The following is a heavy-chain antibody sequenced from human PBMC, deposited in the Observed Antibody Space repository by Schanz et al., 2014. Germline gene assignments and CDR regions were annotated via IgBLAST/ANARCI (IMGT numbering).Heavy chain of an antibody. CDR3: ARNRGSGGQDWYFDL. D-gene: IGHD1-26*01. CDR2: VPFDGSQK. J-gene: IGHJ2*01. V-gene: IGHV3-30*19. CDR1: GFTFSSYG. Sequence: QVQLVESGGGVVQPGRSLRLSCAASGFTFSSYGMHWVRQAPGKGLEWVAFVPFDGSQKFYADSVKGRFTISRDNTKNSLFLQLNSLRADDTAVYYCARNRGSGGQDWYFDLWGRGTLVTVSS.